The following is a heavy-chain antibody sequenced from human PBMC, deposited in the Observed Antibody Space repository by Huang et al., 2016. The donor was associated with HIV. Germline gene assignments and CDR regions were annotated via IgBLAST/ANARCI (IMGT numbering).Heavy chain of an antibody. CDR3: AKGRRAFDV. Sequence: EVQLVQSGAEVKKPGESLKISCTGSGYSFSIHWIAWVHQMPGKGLEWIGINCPFESKSTYSPSCEGHVSISVDKYINTVYLHWSSLKASDTAIYYCAKGRRAFDVWGQGTWVTVSS. J-gene: IGHJ3*01. V-gene: IGHV5-51*03. CDR2: NCPFESKS. CDR1: GYSFSIHW.